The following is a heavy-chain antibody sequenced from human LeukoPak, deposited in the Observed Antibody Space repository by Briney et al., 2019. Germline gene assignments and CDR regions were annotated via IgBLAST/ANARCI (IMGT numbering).Heavy chain of an antibody. Sequence: PGRSLRLSCAASGFTFDDYAMHWVRQAPGKGLEWVSGISWNSGSIGYADSVRGRFTISRDNAKNSLYLQMNSLRAEDTALYYCAKDMTSTSGSYPFDYWGQGTLVTVSS. D-gene: IGHD3-10*01. CDR1: GFTFDDYA. CDR2: ISWNSGSI. V-gene: IGHV3-9*01. J-gene: IGHJ4*02. CDR3: AKDMTSTSGSYPFDY.